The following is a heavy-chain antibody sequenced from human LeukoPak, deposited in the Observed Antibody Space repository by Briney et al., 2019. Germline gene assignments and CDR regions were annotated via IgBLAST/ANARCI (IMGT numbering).Heavy chain of an antibody. J-gene: IGHJ4*02. D-gene: IGHD3-3*01. CDR2: ISYDGSNK. CDR1: GFTFSSYG. CDR3: AKSSGFWSNYYNY. Sequence: PGRSLRLSCAASGFTFSSYGMHWVRQAPGKGLEWVAVISYDGSNKYYADSVKGRFTISRDNSKNTLYLQMNSLRAEDTAVYYCAKSSGFWSNYYNYWGQGTLVTVSS. V-gene: IGHV3-30*18.